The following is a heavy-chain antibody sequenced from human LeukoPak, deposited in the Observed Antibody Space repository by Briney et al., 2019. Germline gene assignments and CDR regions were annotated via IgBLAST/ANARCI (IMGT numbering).Heavy chain of an antibody. J-gene: IGHJ5*02. D-gene: IGHD3-16*01. CDR1: GGSFSGYY. CDR2: INHRAMS. CDR3: ARHRWTIEVETSLGRGLGGWFDP. V-gene: IGHV4-34*01. Sequence: SETLSLTCAVYGGSFSGYYWTWIRQPPGKGLEWIGEINHRAMSAYDPSLKSRVIISVDTSKKQFSLKLTSVTAADTAIYYCARHRWTIEVETSLGRGLGGWFDPWGQGTLVTVSS.